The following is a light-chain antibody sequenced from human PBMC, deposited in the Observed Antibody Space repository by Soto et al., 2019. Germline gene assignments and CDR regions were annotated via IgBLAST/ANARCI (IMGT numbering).Light chain of an antibody. CDR3: NSYGGRNNYV. Sequence: QSVLTQPPSASGSPGQSVTISCTGTSSDVGNYDYVSWYQQHPGKAPKLIIYAVSYRPSGVPDRFSGSKSGNTASLTVSGLQAEDEADYYCNSYGGRNNYVFGTGTKLTVL. J-gene: IGLJ1*01. CDR1: SSDVGNYDY. CDR2: AVS. V-gene: IGLV2-8*01.